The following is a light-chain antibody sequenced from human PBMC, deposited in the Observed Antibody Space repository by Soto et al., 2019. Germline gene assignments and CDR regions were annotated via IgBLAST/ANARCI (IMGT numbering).Light chain of an antibody. V-gene: IGLV2-14*01. J-gene: IGLJ1*01. Sequence: QCALTQPASVSGSPGQSIAISCTGTSSDVGGYNYVSWYQQHPGKAPKLMIYDVSNRPSGVSNRFSGSKSGNTASLTISGLRAEDEADYYCSSYTSSSTRVFGTGTKVTVL. CDR2: DVS. CDR1: SSDVGGYNY. CDR3: SSYTSSSTRV.